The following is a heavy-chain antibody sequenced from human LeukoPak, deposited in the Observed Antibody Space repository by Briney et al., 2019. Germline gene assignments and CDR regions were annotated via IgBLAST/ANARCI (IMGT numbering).Heavy chain of an antibody. D-gene: IGHD3-3*01. J-gene: IGHJ5*02. Sequence: GGSLLLSCAASGFTFSSYAMSWVRQAPGKGLEWVSAISGSGGSTYYADSVKGRFTISRDNAKSSLYLQMNSLRVDDTAVYYCARTVFGAYNWFDPWGQGALVTVSS. CDR3: ARTVFGAYNWFDP. V-gene: IGHV3-23*01. CDR2: ISGSGGST. CDR1: GFTFSSYA.